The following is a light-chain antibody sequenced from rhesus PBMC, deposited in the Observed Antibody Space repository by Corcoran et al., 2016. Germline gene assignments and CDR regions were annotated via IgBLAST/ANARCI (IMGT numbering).Light chain of an antibody. CDR1: QSLVHSDGKTY. Sequence: DVVMTQSPLSLPVTPGQPASISCRSSQSLVHSDGKTYLNWLKKKPGQPPRHLIYQDSNRDYGVPDRFSGSGAGTDFTLKISRVEAEVVGFYYCGQGTNVPPFTFGPWTKLDIQ. J-gene: IGKJ3*01. V-gene: IGKV2S8*01. CDR3: GQGTNVPPFT. CDR2: QDS.